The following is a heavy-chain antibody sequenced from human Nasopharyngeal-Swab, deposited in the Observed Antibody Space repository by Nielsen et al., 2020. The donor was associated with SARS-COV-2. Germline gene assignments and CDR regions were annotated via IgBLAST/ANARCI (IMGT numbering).Heavy chain of an antibody. J-gene: IGHJ4*02. D-gene: IGHD5-18*01. CDR1: GETFSRFA. V-gene: IGHV1-69*04. Sequence: SVKVSCKAAGETFSRFAISWVRQAPGQGLEWMGRFIPSFGIANYAPKFQGRVTITADKSMTTSYLEVSSLRSEDTAVYYCARDTGAFTFSYANDYWGQGTLVTVSS. CDR3: ARDTGAFTFSYANDY. CDR2: FIPSFGIA.